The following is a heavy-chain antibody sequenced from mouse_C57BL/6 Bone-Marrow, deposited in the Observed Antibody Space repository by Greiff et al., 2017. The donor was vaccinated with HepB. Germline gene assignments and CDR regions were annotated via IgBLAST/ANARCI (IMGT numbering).Heavy chain of an antibody. CDR1: GYTFTTYP. D-gene: IGHD1-1*01. CDR2: FHPYNDDT. J-gene: IGHJ4*01. V-gene: IGHV1-47*01. Sequence: QVHVKQSGAELVKPGASVKMSCKASGYTFTTYPIEWMKQNHGKSLEWIGNFHPYNDDTKYNEKFKGKATLTVEKSSSTVYLELSRLTSDDSAVYYCARLNYYGSSYAMDYWGQGTSVTVSS. CDR3: ARLNYYGSSYAMDY.